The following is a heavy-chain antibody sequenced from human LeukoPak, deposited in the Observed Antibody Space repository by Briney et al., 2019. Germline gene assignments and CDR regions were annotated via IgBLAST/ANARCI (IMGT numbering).Heavy chain of an antibody. J-gene: IGHJ3*02. V-gene: IGHV1-69*13. Sequence: SVKVSCKASGGTFSSYAISWVRQAPGQGLEWMGGIIPIFGTANYAQKFQGRVTITADESTSTAYMELSSLRSEDTAVYYCAREGVPYDAFDIWGQGTMVTVSS. CDR2: IIPIFGTA. CDR3: AREGVPYDAFDI. CDR1: GGTFSSYA. D-gene: IGHD2-8*01.